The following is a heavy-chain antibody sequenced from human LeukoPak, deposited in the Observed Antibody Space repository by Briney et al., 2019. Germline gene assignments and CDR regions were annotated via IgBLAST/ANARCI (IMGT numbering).Heavy chain of an antibody. CDR3: AREDDDWGPNTLDV. Sequence: GSLRLSCAASGLTFSSHSMNWVRQAPGKGLKWLSYIDSGSGNIYYRDSVKGRFAISRDNAQDSLYLQMDSLRDEDTAVYYCAREDDDWGPNTLDVWGQGTVVTVSS. CDR2: IDSGSGNI. CDR1: GLTFSSHS. V-gene: IGHV3-48*02. D-gene: IGHD7-27*01. J-gene: IGHJ3*01.